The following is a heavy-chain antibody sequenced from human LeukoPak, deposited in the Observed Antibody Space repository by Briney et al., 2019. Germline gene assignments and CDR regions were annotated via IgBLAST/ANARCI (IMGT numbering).Heavy chain of an antibody. J-gene: IGHJ4*02. Sequence: GGSLRLSCAASGFTFSSTWMHWVRQGPGKGLVWVSRINPDGSRTDYAESVKGRFTISGDNAKNTLSLEMNSLGDEDTAVYYCSRDFNGRNDFWGQGTLVTVSS. CDR1: GFTFSSTW. CDR3: SRDFNGRNDF. CDR2: INPDGSRT. D-gene: IGHD1-14*01. V-gene: IGHV3-74*01.